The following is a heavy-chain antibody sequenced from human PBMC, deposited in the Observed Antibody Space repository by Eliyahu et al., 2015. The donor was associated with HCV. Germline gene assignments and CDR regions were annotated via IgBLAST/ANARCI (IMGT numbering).Heavy chain of an antibody. V-gene: IGHV3-48*02. D-gene: IGHD3-3*01. CDR3: ARVGITIFGVVIDVDY. CDR2: ISSSSSTI. J-gene: IGHJ4*02. Sequence: EVQLVESGGGLVQPGGSLRLSCAASGFTFSSYSMNWVRQAPGKGLEWVSYISSSSSTIYYADSVKGRFTISRDNAKNSLYLQMNSLRDEDTAVYYCARVGITIFGVVIDVDYWGQGTLVTVSS. CDR1: GFTFSSYS.